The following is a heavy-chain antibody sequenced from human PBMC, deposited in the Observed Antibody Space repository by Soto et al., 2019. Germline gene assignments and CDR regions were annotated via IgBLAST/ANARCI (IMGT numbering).Heavy chain of an antibody. CDR1: GFTFSNYA. D-gene: IGHD2-15*01. CDR3: AKVLYCSGGSCYFAYGMDV. V-gene: IGHV3-23*01. J-gene: IGHJ6*02. Sequence: PGGSLRLSCAASGFTFSNYAVTWVRQAPGKGLEWVSTISGSGGSTYYADSVKGRFTISRDNSKNTLYLQMNSLRAEDTAVYYCAKVLYCSGGSCYFAYGMDVWGQGTTVTVSS. CDR2: ISGSGGST.